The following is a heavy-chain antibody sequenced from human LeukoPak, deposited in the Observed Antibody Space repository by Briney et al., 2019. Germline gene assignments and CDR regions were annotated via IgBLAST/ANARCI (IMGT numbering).Heavy chain of an antibody. CDR1: SRSIRGSDYY. V-gene: IGHV4-39*02. D-gene: IGHD3-16*01. CDR2: INYSGNT. Sequence: SETLSLTCTVSSRSIRGSDYYWCWMRQPPGKGLEWIGSINYSGNTYYDSSLKSRVTISVDTSKNHFSLRLSSVTAADTAVYYCARLVLSYGNAFDHWGQGTLVTVSS. CDR3: ARLVLSYGNAFDH. J-gene: IGHJ4*02.